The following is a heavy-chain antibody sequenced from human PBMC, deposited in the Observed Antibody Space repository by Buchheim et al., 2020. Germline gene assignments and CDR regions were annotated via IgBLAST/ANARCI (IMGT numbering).Heavy chain of an antibody. J-gene: IGHJ4*02. V-gene: IGHV3-33*01. Sequence: QVQLVESGGGVVQPGRSLRLSCAASGFSFSSYGMHWVRQAPGKGLEWVAVIWYDGSNKYYADSVKGRFTISRDNSKNTLYLQMNSLRAEETAVYYCAREGSTVTMELGYWGQGTL. CDR3: AREGSTVTMELGY. CDR1: GFSFSSYG. D-gene: IGHD4-17*01. CDR2: IWYDGSNK.